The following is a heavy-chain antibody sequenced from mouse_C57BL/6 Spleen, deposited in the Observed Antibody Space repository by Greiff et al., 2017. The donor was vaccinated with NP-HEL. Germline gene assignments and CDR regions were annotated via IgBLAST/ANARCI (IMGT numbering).Heavy chain of an antibody. D-gene: IGHD1-1*01. CDR1: GFNIKDYY. J-gene: IGHJ1*03. CDR2: IEPEDGET. V-gene: IGHV14-2*01. Sequence: VQLKQSGAELVKPGASVKLSCTASGFNIKDYYMHWVKQRTEQGLEWIGRIEPEDGETKYAPKFQGKATITEDTPSNTSYLQLSSRTAEDTAVYYCGRGYGSSYWYFDVWGTGTTVTVSS. CDR3: GRGYGSSYWYFDV.